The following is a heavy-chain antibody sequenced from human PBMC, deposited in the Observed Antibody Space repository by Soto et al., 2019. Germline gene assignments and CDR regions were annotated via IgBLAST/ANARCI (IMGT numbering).Heavy chain of an antibody. D-gene: IGHD1-26*01. CDR1: GGSISSSSYY. CDR2: IYYSGST. V-gene: IGHV4-39*01. J-gene: IGHJ4*02. CDR3: ASEDSGSYSYYFDY. Sequence: SETLSLTCTVSGGSISSSSYYWGWIRQPPGKGLEWIGSIYYSGSTYYNPSLKSRVTISVDTSKNQFSLKLSSVTAADTAVYYCASEDSGSYSYYFDYWGQGTLVTVSS.